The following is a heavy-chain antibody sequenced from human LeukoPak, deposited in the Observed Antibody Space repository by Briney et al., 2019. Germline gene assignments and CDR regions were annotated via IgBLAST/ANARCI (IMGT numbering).Heavy chain of an antibody. J-gene: IGHJ4*02. V-gene: IGHV3-30-3*01. CDR3: ASGVGNFWSGYFSV. CDR2: ISYDGSNK. D-gene: IGHD3-3*01. Sequence: GGSLRLSCAASGFTFSSYAMHWVRQAPGKGLEWVAVISYDGSNKYYADSVKGRFTISRDNSKNTLYLQMNSLRAEDTAVYYCASGVGNFWSGYFSVWGQGTLVTVSS. CDR1: GFTFSSYA.